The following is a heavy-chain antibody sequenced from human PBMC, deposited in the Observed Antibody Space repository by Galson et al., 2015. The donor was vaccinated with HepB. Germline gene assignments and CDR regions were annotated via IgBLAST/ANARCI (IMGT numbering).Heavy chain of an antibody. CDR3: ARLDSNNWAFDY. CDR1: GGPISNYY. Sequence: ETLSLTCTVSGGPISNYYWSWIRQPAGKGLEWIGRIYISGSTNYNPSLKSRVTMSVDTSKKQFSLKLSSVTAADTAVYYCARLDSNNWAFDYWGQGTLVTVSS. D-gene: IGHD6-13*01. CDR2: IYISGST. J-gene: IGHJ4*02. V-gene: IGHV4-4*07.